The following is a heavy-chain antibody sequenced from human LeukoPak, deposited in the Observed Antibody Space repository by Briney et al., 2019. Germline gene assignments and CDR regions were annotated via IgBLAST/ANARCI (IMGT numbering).Heavy chain of an antibody. CDR3: ARHAASLDY. V-gene: IGHV5-51*01. J-gene: IGHJ4*02. CDR1: GYSFTSYW. Sequence: GESLKISCKGSGYSFTSYWIGWVRQMPGKGLEWMGIIYPGDSDTRYSPSFQGQVASSADKSISTAYLQWNSLEASDTAIYYCARHAASLDYWGQGTPVTVSS. D-gene: IGHD6-25*01. CDR2: IYPGDSDT.